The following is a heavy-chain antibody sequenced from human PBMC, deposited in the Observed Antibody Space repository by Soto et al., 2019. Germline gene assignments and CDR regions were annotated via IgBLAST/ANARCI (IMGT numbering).Heavy chain of an antibody. CDR3: ATGHGKYQQLINCFDP. CDR2: IYPGDSDT. J-gene: IGHJ5*02. CDR1: GYSFTSYW. V-gene: IGHV5-51*01. D-gene: IGHD6-13*01. Sequence: HGESLKISCKGSGYSFTSYWNGWVRQMPGKGLEWMGIIYPGDSDTRYSPSFQGQVTISADKSISTAYRQWSSLKASDTAMYYCATGHGKYQQLINCFDPWGQGTLVTVSS.